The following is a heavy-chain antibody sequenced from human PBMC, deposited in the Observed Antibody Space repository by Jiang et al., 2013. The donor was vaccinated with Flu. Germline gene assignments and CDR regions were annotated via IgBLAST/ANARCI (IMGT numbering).Heavy chain of an antibody. J-gene: IGHJ4*02. CDR1: GGSISNYY. D-gene: IGHD1-7*01. Sequence: TCTVSGGSISNYYWSWIRQPPGKGLEWIGYIYYSGSTNYNPSLKSRVTISVDTSKNQFSLKVSSVTAADTAVYFCARQAMTGTFLDYWGQGILVTVSS. CDR3: ARQAMTGTFLDY. V-gene: IGHV4-59*08. CDR2: IYYSGST.